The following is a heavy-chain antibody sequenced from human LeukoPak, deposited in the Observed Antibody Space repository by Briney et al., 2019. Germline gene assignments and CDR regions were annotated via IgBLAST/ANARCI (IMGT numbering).Heavy chain of an antibody. Sequence: GGSLRLSCAASGFTFSNYWMSWVRQAPGKGLEWVANIKQDGSVKQYVDSIKGRFTISRDNAKNTLYLQMDSLRVEDTAVYYCARFSRVEWSFWGQGTLVTVSS. J-gene: IGHJ4*02. CDR3: ARFSRVEWSF. V-gene: IGHV3-7*01. D-gene: IGHD3-3*01. CDR2: IKQDGSVK. CDR1: GFTFSNYW.